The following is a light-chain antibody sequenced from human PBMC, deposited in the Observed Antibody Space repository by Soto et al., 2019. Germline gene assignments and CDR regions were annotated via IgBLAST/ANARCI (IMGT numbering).Light chain of an antibody. J-gene: IGLJ1*01. V-gene: IGLV2-8*01. CDR2: EVT. Sequence: QSALAQPPSASGSPGQSVTISCTGTSSDVGDNYVSWYQQHLGKAPKLIIYEVTLRPSGVPDRFSGSKSGNTAALTVSGLEVDDEADYYCSAYAGSNTFVFGTGTKLTAL. CDR3: SAYAGSNTFV. CDR1: SSDVGDNY.